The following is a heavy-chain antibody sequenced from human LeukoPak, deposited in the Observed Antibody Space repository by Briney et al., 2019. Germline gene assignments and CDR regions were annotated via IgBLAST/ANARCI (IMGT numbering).Heavy chain of an antibody. CDR1: GFTVSSNY. D-gene: IGHD6-6*01. Sequence: GGSLRLSCAASGFTVSSNYMSWVRQAPGKGLEWVSVIYSGGSTYYADSVKGRFTISRDNAKNSLYLQMNSLRAEDTAVYYCARKHPLYSSSFYFDYWGQGTLVTVSS. CDR2: IYSGGST. CDR3: ARKHPLYSSSFYFDY. V-gene: IGHV3-53*01. J-gene: IGHJ4*02.